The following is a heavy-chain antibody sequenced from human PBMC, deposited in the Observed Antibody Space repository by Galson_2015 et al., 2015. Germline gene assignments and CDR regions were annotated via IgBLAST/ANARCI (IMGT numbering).Heavy chain of an antibody. CDR3: ATRRGSGSYAGGLDC. D-gene: IGHD3-10*01. Sequence: SLRLSCAASGFTFSSYWMSWVRQAPGKGLEWVANIKQDGDEKYSVDSVEGRFTISRDNAKNSLYLQMSSLRAEDTAVYYCATRRGSGSYAGGLDCWGQGTLVTVSS. CDR1: GFTFSSYW. V-gene: IGHV3-7*03. CDR2: IKQDGDEK. J-gene: IGHJ4*02.